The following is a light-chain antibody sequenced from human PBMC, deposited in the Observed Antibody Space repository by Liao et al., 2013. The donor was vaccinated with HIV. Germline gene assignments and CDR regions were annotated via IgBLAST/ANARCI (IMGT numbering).Light chain of an antibody. CDR1: KLGDKY. V-gene: IGLV3-1*01. J-gene: IGLJ1*01. CDR3: QVWDRSTLYV. Sequence: SYELTQPPSVSVSPGQTASISCSGDKLGDKYVFWYQQKPGQPPVLVIYQDSGRPSGIPERFSGSNSGNTATLTISGTQAVDEADYYCQVWDRSTLYVFGTGTRVTVL. CDR2: QDS.